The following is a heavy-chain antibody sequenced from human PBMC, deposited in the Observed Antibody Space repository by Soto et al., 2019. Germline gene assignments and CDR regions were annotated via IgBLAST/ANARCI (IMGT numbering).Heavy chain of an antibody. CDR2: INPSGGST. CDR3: AKSGRYCSSTSCYPDY. V-gene: IGHV1-46*01. J-gene: IGHJ4*02. D-gene: IGHD2-2*01. CDR1: GYTFTSYY. Sequence: QVQLVQSGAEVKKPGASVKVSCKASGYTFTSYYLHWVRQAPGQGLEWMGIINPSGGSTSYAQKFQGRVTLTRDTSTSTVYMELSRLRSEDTAVYYCAKSGRYCSSTSCYPDYWGQGTLVTVSS.